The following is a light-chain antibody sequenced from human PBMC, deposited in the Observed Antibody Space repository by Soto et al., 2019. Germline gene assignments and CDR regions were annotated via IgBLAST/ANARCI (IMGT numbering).Light chain of an antibody. CDR2: EVS. Sequence: QSVLTQPPSASGSPGQSVTISCTGTSSDVGGYNYVSWYQQYPGKAPKLMIYEVSKRPSGVPDRFSGSKSGNTASLTVSGPQAEEEADYYCCSYAGSNILYVFGTGTKVTVL. V-gene: IGLV2-8*01. CDR3: CSYAGSNILYV. J-gene: IGLJ1*01. CDR1: SSDVGGYNY.